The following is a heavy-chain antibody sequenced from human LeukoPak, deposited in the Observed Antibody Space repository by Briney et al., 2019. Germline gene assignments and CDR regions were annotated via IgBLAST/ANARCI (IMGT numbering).Heavy chain of an antibody. CDR2: IYSGGST. Sequence: GGSLRLSCAPSGFTVSSNYMSWVRQAPGKGLEWVSVIYSGGSTYYADSVKGRFTISRDNSKNTLYLQMNSLRAEDTAVYYCARVEGEPGDYWGQGTLVTVSS. CDR1: GFTVSSNY. J-gene: IGHJ4*02. CDR3: ARVEGEPGDY. V-gene: IGHV3-53*01. D-gene: IGHD3-16*01.